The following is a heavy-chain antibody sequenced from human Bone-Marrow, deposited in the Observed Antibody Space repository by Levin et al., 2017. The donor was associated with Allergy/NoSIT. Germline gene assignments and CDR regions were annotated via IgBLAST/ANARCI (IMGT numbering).Heavy chain of an antibody. J-gene: IGHJ3*01. D-gene: IGHD1-26*01. V-gene: IGHV4-34*04. CDR1: GGSLSDNH. Sequence: PSETLSLTCAVSGGSLSDNHWTWIRQSPGKGLEWIGEIYYSGGTRGTRFSASLKSRASISVDPSKNRLSLKLNSVTAADTAVYYCARPPYSFGFDLWGQGTLVTISS. CDR3: ARPPYSFGFDL. CDR2: IYYSGGTRGT.